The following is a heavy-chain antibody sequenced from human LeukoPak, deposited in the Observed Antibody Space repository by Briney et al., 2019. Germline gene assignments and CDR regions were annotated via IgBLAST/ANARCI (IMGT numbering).Heavy chain of an antibody. CDR2: IIPIFGTA. CDR3: ARDHHSSSWEPYFDY. CDR1: GYTFTSYA. V-gene: IGHV1-69*13. Sequence: LVKVSCKASGYTFTSYAISWVRQAPGQGLEWMGGIIPIFGTANYAQKFQGRVTITADESTSTAYMELSSLKSEDTAVYYCARDHHSSSWEPYFDYWGQGTLVTVSS. J-gene: IGHJ4*02. D-gene: IGHD6-13*01.